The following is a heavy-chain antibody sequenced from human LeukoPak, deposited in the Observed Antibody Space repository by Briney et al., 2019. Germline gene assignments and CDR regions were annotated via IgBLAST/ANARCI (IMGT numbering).Heavy chain of an antibody. Sequence: GGSLRLSFATSGFTFSHYWMSWVRQAPGKGLEWVSSISVGGGDTFTADSVKGRFTITRENSKNTLYLQMMGLRVEDTAIYYCAKLNLGEMAYFDSWGQGILVTVSS. CDR2: ISVGGGDT. V-gene: IGHV3-23*01. D-gene: IGHD2-21*01. CDR1: GFTFSHYW. J-gene: IGHJ4*02. CDR3: AKLNLGEMAYFDS.